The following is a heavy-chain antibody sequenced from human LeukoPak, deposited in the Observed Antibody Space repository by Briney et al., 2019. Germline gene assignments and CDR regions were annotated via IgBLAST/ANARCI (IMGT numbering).Heavy chain of an antibody. CDR1: GGSLSSYY. Sequence: SETLSLTCTVSGGSLSSYYWSWIRQPAGKGLEWMGRIYTSGSTNYNPSLKSRVTMSVDTSKNHFSLKLSSVTAADTAVYYCARHQRGNSDAFDIWGQGTVVTVSS. D-gene: IGHD4-23*01. V-gene: IGHV4-4*07. CDR3: ARHQRGNSDAFDI. J-gene: IGHJ3*02. CDR2: IYTSGST.